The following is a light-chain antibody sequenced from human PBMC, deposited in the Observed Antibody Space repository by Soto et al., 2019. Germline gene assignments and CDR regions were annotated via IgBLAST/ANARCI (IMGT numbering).Light chain of an antibody. CDR2: DVS. CDR1: SSDVGGYNY. Sequence: ALTQPASVSGSPGQSITISCTGTSSDVGGYNYVSWYQQHPGKAPKLMIYDVSNRPSGVSNRFSGSKSGNTASLTISGLQAEDEADYYCSSYTSSSTQVFGTGTKVTV. V-gene: IGLV2-14*01. CDR3: SSYTSSSTQV. J-gene: IGLJ1*01.